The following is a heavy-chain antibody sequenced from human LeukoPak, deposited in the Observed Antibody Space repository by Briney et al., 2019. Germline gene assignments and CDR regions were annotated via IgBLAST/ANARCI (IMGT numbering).Heavy chain of an antibody. CDR2: ISSSSSYI. V-gene: IGHV3-21*01. CDR1: GFTFSSYS. D-gene: IGHD3-10*01. CDR3: ARAVISRLMVRGVIGYYYGMDV. Sequence: GGSLRLSCAASGFTFSSYSMNWVRQAPGKEPEWVSSISSSSSYIYYADSVKGRFTISRDNAKNSLYLQMNSLRAEDTAVYYCARAVISRLMVRGVIGYYYGMDVWGKGTTVTVSS. J-gene: IGHJ6*04.